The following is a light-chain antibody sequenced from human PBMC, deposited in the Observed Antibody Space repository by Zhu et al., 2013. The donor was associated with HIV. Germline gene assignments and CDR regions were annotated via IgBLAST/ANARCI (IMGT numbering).Light chain of an antibody. CDR3: QQSYSTPLT. CDR2: AAS. CDR1: QSIASY. V-gene: IGKV1-39*01. Sequence: DIQMTQSPSSLSASVGDRVTITCRASQSIASYLNWYQQKPGKAPKFLIYAASSLQSGVHQGSVAVDLGQISLSPSAVCNLKILQLTNCQQSYSTPLTFGGGTNVEI. J-gene: IGKJ4*01.